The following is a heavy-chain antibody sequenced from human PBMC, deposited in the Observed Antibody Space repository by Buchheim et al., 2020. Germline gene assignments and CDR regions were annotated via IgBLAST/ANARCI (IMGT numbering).Heavy chain of an antibody. D-gene: IGHD6-19*01. CDR1: GFTFANYW. Sequence: EVQLVESGGGLVQPGGSLRLSCAASGFTFANYWMYWVRQAPGKGLFWVSCINIDGSTTQYVDSVKGRFTISRDNAKNTFYLQINSLRAEDTAVYYCARGMGSGWNDYWGQGTL. CDR3: ARGMGSGWNDY. CDR2: INIDGSTT. J-gene: IGHJ4*02. V-gene: IGHV3-74*03.